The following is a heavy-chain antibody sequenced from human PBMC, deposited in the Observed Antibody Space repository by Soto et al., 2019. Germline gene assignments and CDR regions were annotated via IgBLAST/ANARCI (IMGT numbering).Heavy chain of an antibody. CDR1: GYTLTSSG. CDR3: ARAFFYQGSDSRGYSFDAFDF. V-gene: IGHV1-18*01. CDR2: ISAHTGSS. Sequence: QVQLVQSGAEVKKPGASVKVSCKASGYTLTSSGMSWVRQAPGQGLEWMGWISAHTGSSEYAQRFQGRVTKTTDRSTSTAYMELRSLRSDDTAVYYCARAFFYQGSDSRGYSFDAFDFWGPGTLVTVSS. D-gene: IGHD3-22*01. J-gene: IGHJ3*01.